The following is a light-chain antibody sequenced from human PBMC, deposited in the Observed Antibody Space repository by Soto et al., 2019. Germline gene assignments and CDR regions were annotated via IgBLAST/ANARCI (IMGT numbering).Light chain of an antibody. CDR3: KQYDTLRSIC. CDR2: GAS. CDR1: QSISSK. V-gene: IGKV3-15*01. J-gene: IGKJ5*01. Sequence: EIVLTQSPATLSVSPGERVTLSCRASQSISSKLGWYQQRPGQAPRLLIYGASARAIGIPARFSGSWSGTEFTLTVSSVQFEDFAVYYCKQYDTLRSICFGHGTRLDIK.